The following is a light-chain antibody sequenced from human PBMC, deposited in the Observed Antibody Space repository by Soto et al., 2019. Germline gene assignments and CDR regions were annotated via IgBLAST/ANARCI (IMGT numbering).Light chain of an antibody. CDR3: QSYDRSLSGSF. V-gene: IGLV1-40*01. J-gene: IGLJ1*01. CDR2: RNT. Sequence: FLTQPPSGSWAPGPRVTISRLGGRANLGAGYEVHWYQQLPGTVPKLLIYRNTYRPSGVPDRFSGSRSATSASLTITGLQAEDEADYYCQSYDRSLSGSFFGTGTKVTVL. CDR1: RANLGAGYE.